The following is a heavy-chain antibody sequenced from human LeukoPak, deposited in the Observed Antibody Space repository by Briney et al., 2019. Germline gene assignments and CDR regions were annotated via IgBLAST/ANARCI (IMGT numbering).Heavy chain of an antibody. D-gene: IGHD6-13*01. V-gene: IGHV3-48*03. CDR1: GFTFSSYE. Sequence: GGSLRLSCSASGFTFSSYEMNWCGKAPGKGLGWVSYISSTGTTIYNADSVRGQFTISRDNAENSLYLQMNSLRAEDTAVYYCARGGGYISSWSYFDYWGKGTLVTVSS. CDR3: ARGGGYISSWSYFDY. J-gene: IGHJ4*02. CDR2: ISSTGTTI.